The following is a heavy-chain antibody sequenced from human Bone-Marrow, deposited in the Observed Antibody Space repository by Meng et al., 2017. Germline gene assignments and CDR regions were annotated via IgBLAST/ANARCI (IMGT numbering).Heavy chain of an antibody. CDR1: GGSFSGYY. J-gene: IGHJ3*02. CDR2: INHSGST. V-gene: IGHV4-34*01. Sequence: SETLSLTCAVYGGSFSGYYWSWIRQPPGKGLEWIGEINHSGSTNYNPSLKSRVTISVDTSKNQFSLKLSSVTAADTAVYYCARDFPGYCSGGSCYSVGGDAFDIWGQGTMVTVSS. CDR3: ARDFPGYCSGGSCYSVGGDAFDI. D-gene: IGHD2-15*01.